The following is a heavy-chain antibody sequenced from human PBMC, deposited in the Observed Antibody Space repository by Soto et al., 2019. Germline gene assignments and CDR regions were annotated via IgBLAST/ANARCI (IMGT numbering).Heavy chain of an antibody. CDR1: GGSISSGDYY. D-gene: IGHD3-3*01. CDR2: IYYSGST. Sequence: SETLSLTCTVSGGSISSGDYYWSWIRQPPGKGLEWIGYIYYSGSTYYNPSLKSRVTISVDTSKNQFSLKLSSVTAADTAVYYCARGTRYYDFWSGYYPGNWFDPWGQGTLVTVSS. J-gene: IGHJ5*02. V-gene: IGHV4-30-4*01. CDR3: ARGTRYYDFWSGYYPGNWFDP.